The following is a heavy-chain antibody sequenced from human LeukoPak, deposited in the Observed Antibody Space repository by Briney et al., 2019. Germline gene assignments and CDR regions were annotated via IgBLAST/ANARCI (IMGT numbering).Heavy chain of an antibody. J-gene: IGHJ4*02. CDR3: ARDLGGSGPTPIDY. V-gene: IGHV3-74*01. CDR1: GYTFSSYW. D-gene: IGHD4-23*01. CDR2: VSSDGRNT. Sequence: GGSLRLSCAASGYTFSSYWMHWVRQAPGKGLVWVSRVSSDGRNTIYADSVKGRFTISRDNAMNTLYLQMNSLRAEDTAVYYCARDLGGSGPTPIDYWGQGILVTVSS.